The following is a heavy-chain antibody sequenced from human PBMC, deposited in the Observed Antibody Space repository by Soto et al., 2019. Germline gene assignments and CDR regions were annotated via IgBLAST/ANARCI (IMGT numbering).Heavy chain of an antibody. Sequence: QVQLVESGGGVVQPGRSLRLSCAASGFTFSSYGMHWVRQAPGKGLEWVAVIWYDGSNKYYADSVKGRFTISRDNSKNTLYLQMNSLRAEDTAVYYCARDRRRDRPWGIGDYWGQGTLVTVSS. CDR2: IWYDGSNK. J-gene: IGHJ4*02. CDR1: GFTFSSYG. CDR3: ARDRRRDRPWGIGDY. V-gene: IGHV3-33*01. D-gene: IGHD6-13*01.